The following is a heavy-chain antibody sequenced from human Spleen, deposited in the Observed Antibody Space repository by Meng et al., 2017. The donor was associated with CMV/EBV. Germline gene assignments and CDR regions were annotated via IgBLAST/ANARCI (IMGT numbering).Heavy chain of an antibody. Sequence: SETLSLTCTVSGGSVSSGSYYWSWIRQPPGKGLEWIGSIYYSGSTYYNPPLKSRVTISVDTSKNQFSLKLSSVTAADTAVYYCARDHGVGALPDYWGQGTLVTVSS. V-gene: IGHV4-39*07. J-gene: IGHJ4*02. CDR2: IYYSGST. CDR3: ARDHGVGALPDY. CDR1: GGSVSSGSYY. D-gene: IGHD1-26*01.